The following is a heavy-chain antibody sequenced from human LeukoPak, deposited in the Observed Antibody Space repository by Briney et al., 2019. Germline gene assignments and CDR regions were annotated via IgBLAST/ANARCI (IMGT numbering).Heavy chain of an antibody. CDR1: GFTFSSYA. J-gene: IGHJ4*02. Sequence: PGGSLRLSCAASGFTFSSYAMSWVRQAPGKGLEWVSAISGSGGSTYYADSVRGRFTISRDNAKNSLYLQMNSLRAEDTAVYYCAEPSGVVPAAYYYFDYWGQGTLVTVSS. V-gene: IGHV3-23*01. CDR3: AEPSGVVPAAYYYFDY. CDR2: ISGSGGST. D-gene: IGHD2-2*01.